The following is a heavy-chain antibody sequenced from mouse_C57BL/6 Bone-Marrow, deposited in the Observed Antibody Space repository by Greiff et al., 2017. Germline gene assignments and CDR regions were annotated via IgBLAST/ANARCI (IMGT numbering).Heavy chain of an antibody. CDR3: EREGDYGSSLYYFDY. J-gene: IGHJ2*01. D-gene: IGHD1-1*01. CDR2: IYPGSGST. Sequence: QVQLQQPGAELVKPGASVKMSCKASGYTFTSYWITWVKQRPGQGLEWIGEIYPGSGSTNYNEKFKSKATLTVDTSSSTAYMQLSSLTSEDSAVYYGEREGDYGSSLYYFDYWGQGTTLTVSS. CDR1: GYTFTSYW. V-gene: IGHV1-55*01.